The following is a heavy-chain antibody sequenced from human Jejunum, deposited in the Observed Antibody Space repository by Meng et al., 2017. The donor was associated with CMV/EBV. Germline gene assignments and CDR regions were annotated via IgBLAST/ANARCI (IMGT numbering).Heavy chain of an antibody. D-gene: IGHD1-26*01. CDR2: INPNNGDT. V-gene: IGHV1-2*02. CDR1: GYTFIYHF. J-gene: IGHJ5*02. CDR3: GRGVGSIDPRFDP. Sequence: ATGYTFIYHFMHWVRQAPGQGLEWMGWINPNNGDTSYAQKFQGRVTMTRDKSITTVYMDLNRLTSDDTAFYYCGRGVGSIDPRFDPWGQGTLVTVSS.